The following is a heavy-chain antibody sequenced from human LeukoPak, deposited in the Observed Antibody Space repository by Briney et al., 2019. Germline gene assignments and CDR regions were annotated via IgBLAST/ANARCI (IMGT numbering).Heavy chain of an antibody. Sequence: GGSLRLSCAASGFTFSSYGMHWVRQAPGKGLEWVAVISYDGSNKYYADSVKGRFTISRDNSKNTLYLQMNSLRAEDTAVYYCEKGRHQSSSWGDAFDIWGQGTMVTVSS. D-gene: IGHD6-13*01. J-gene: IGHJ3*02. V-gene: IGHV3-30*18. CDR1: GFTFSSYG. CDR3: EKGRHQSSSWGDAFDI. CDR2: ISYDGSNK.